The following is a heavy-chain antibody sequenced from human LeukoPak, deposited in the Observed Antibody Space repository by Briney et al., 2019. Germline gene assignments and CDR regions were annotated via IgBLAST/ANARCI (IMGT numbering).Heavy chain of an antibody. CDR1: GGSISSYY. Sequence: SETLSLTCTVSGGSISSYYWSWIRQPPGKGLEWIGSLYYSGSTYYNPSLKSRVTTSVDTSKNQFSLKLSSVTAADTAVYYCARLSPSGSYSALFDYWGQGTLVTVSS. CDR2: LYYSGST. D-gene: IGHD1-26*01. CDR3: ARLSPSGSYSALFDY. V-gene: IGHV4-39*01. J-gene: IGHJ4*02.